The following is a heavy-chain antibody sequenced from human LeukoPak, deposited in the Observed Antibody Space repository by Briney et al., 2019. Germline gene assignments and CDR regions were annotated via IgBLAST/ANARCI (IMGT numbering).Heavy chain of an antibody. CDR2: TRNEANIYTT. CDR3: ASPVGATTVRAFDI. CDR1: GFTFADYA. D-gene: IGHD1-26*01. J-gene: IGHJ3*02. V-gene: IGHV3-72*01. Sequence: GGSLRLSCTASGFTFADYALSWFRQAPGKGLEWVGRTRNEANIYTTKYAASVKGRFTISRDDSKNSLYLQMNSLKTEDTAVYYCASPVGATTVRAFDIWGQGTMVTVSS.